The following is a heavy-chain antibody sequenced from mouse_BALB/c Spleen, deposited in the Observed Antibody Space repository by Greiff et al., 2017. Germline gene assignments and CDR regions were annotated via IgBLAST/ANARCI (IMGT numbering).Heavy chain of an antibody. V-gene: IGHV1S132*01. J-gene: IGHJ4*01. CDR2: IFPGTGTT. CDR3: ERARPGSPYYYAMDY. CDR1: GYTFTSYW. D-gene: IGHD1-1*01. Sequence: QVQLQQSGAELVKPGASVKLSCTTSGYTFTSYWIQWVQQRPGQGLGWIGEIFPGTGTTYYNEKFKGKATLTIDTSSSTAYMQLSSLTSEDSAVYFCERARPGSPYYYAMDYWGQGTSVTVSS.